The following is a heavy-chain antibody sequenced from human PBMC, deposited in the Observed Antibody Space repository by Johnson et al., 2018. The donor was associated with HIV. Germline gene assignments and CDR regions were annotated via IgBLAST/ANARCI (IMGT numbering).Heavy chain of an antibody. D-gene: IGHD6-19*01. V-gene: IGHV3-30*04. CDR3: ARGEQWPHDAFYI. Sequence: QVQLVESGGGVVQPGRSLRLSCAASGFTFSIYAMHWVRQAPGKGLEWVAVISYDGSKKYYVDSVKGRFTISRDNAKNSLYLQMNSLRAEDTAVYYCARGEQWPHDAFYIWGQGTMVTVSS. CDR2: ISYDGSKK. CDR1: GFTFSIYA. J-gene: IGHJ3*02.